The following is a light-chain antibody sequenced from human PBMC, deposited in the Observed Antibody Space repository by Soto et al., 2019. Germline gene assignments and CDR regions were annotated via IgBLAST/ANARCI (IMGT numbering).Light chain of an antibody. J-gene: IGKJ1*01. CDR1: QSVASNY. CDR2: AAS. Sequence: EIVLTQSPGTLPLSPGERATLSCRASQSVASNYLAWYQQKPGQAPRLLIYAASGRATGIPDRFSGSGSGPDFTLTISRLEPEDFAVYYCQQYGSAPWTFGQGTKVELK. V-gene: IGKV3-20*01. CDR3: QQYGSAPWT.